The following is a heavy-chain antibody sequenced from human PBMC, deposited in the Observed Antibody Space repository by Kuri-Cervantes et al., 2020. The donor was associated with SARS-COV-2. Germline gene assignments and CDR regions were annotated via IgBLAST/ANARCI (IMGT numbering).Heavy chain of an antibody. Sequence: ETLSLTCQGSGYSFKNFWISWVRQMPGKGLEWMGRIDPSDSYTHYNPSFQGHVTISADKSISTAYLEWSSLRASDTAMYFCAREMSESTSGSWFDPWGQGTLVTVSS. CDR3: AREMSESTSGSWFDP. CDR2: IDPSDSYT. CDR1: GYSFKNFW. V-gene: IGHV5-10-1*01. J-gene: IGHJ5*02. D-gene: IGHD1-1*01.